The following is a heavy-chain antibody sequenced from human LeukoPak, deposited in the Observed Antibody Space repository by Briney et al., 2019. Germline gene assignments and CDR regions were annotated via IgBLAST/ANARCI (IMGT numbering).Heavy chain of an antibody. Sequence: GGSLRLSCAASGVNFSTHAMNWVRQVPGKGLEWVSLISNSGSTTYHADSVKGRFTISRDNSKNTLYLQMNSLSAEDSAVYYCAIGGYCAGTNCYIAYWGQGTLVTVSS. CDR1: GVNFSTHA. V-gene: IGHV3-23*01. CDR2: ISNSGSTT. J-gene: IGHJ4*02. D-gene: IGHD2-2*02. CDR3: AIGGYCAGTNCYIAY.